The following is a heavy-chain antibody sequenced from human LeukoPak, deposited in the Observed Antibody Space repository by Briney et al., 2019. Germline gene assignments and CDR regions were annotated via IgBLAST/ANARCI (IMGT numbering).Heavy chain of an antibody. CDR2: IKQDGSEK. Sequence: GGSLRLSCAAARFTFSSYWMSWVRQAPGKGLEWVANIKQDGSEKYYVDSVKGRFTISRDNAKNSLYLQMNSLRAEDTAIYYCAERGGDGSPHVYWGQGTLVTVSS. CDR3: AERGGDGSPHVY. CDR1: RFTFSSYW. D-gene: IGHD3-16*01. V-gene: IGHV3-7*03. J-gene: IGHJ4*02.